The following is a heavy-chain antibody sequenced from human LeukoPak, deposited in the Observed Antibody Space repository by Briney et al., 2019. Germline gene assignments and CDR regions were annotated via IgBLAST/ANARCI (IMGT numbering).Heavy chain of an antibody. CDR1: GYSFTNYW. J-gene: IGHJ4*02. D-gene: IGHD6-13*01. V-gene: IGHV5-51*01. CDR3: ARHVDSSSWSPFDY. Sequence: GESLKISCKGSGYSFTNYWIGWVRQMPGEGLEWMGIIYPADSDTTYSPSFQGQVTISADKSISTAYLQWSSLKASDTAMYYCARHVDSSSWSPFDYWGQGTLVTVSS. CDR2: IYPADSDT.